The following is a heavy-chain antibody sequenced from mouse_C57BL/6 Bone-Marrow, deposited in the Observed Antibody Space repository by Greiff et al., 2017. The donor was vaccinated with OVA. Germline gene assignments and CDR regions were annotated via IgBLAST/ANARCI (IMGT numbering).Heavy chain of an antibody. CDR1: GYTFTSYG. J-gene: IGHJ2*01. D-gene: IGHD3-2*01. V-gene: IGHV1-81*01. CDR3: ARGETVVSSYYFDY. Sequence: QVQLQQSGAELARPGASVKLSCKASGYTFTSYGISWVKQRTGQGLEWIGEIYPRSGNTYYNEKFKGKATLTADKSSSTAYMELRSLTSEASAVYFCARGETVVSSYYFDYWGQGTTLTVSS. CDR2: IYPRSGNT.